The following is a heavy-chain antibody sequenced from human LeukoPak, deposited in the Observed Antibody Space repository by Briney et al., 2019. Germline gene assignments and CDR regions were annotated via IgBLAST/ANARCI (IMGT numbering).Heavy chain of an antibody. V-gene: IGHV4-31*01. CDR2: IYYSGTP. J-gene: IGHJ4*02. CDR3: ARESGDYFDY. D-gene: IGHD3-10*01. Sequence: SETLSLTCTVSGGSISSGGYCWSWLRQHPGKGLESIPYIYYSGTPYYTPSLKSPLTISVDTSKNQLSLKLSSVTAADTAVYYCARESGDYFDYWGQGTLVTVSS. CDR1: GGSISSGGYC.